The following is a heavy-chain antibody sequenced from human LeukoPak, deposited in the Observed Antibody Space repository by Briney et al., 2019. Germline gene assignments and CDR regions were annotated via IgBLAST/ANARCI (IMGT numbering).Heavy chain of an antibody. CDR1: GDSVSSNCAV. CDR2: IYYRSKWYN. J-gene: IGHJ3*02. Sequence: SQTLSLTCAISGDSVSSNCAVWNWIRQSPSRGLEWLGRIYYRSKWYNDYAVSVKSRITIKPDTPKNQFSLQLNSATPEDTAVYYCARLVLGGAFDIWGQGTMVTVSS. CDR3: ARLVLGGAFDI. D-gene: IGHD2-15*01. V-gene: IGHV6-1*01.